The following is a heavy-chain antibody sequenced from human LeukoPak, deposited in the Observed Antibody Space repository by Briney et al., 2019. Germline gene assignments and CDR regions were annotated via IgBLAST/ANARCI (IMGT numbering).Heavy chain of an antibody. CDR1: GGTFSSYA. V-gene: IGHV1-69*05. CDR3: AICSGGSCFPFDY. CDR2: IIPIFGTA. D-gene: IGHD2-15*01. J-gene: IGHJ4*02. Sequence: SVKVSCKASGGTFSSYAVSWVRQAPGQGLEWMGRIIPIFGTAKYAQKFQGRVTITTDESTSTAYMELSSLRSEDTAVYYCAICSGGSCFPFDYWGQGTLVTVSS.